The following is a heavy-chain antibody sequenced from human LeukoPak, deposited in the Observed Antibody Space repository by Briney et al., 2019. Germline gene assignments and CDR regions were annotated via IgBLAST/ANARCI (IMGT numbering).Heavy chain of an antibody. CDR3: AKTVVSAGWNYFDY. Sequence: PGGSLRLSCAASGFTFSTYSMSWVRQAPGKGLEWASNIDSGGRTYFADSVKGRFTISRDDSKNTLYLQMSSLRGEDTAVYYCAKTVVSAGWNYFDYWGQGTLVTVSS. J-gene: IGHJ4*02. V-gene: IGHV3-23*01. D-gene: IGHD3-9*01. CDR1: GFTFSTYS. CDR2: IDSGGRT.